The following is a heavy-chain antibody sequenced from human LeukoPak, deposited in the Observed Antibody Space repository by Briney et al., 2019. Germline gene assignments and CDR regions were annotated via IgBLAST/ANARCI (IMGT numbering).Heavy chain of an antibody. D-gene: IGHD3-3*01. J-gene: IGHJ5*02. CDR1: GFTFSDYY. V-gene: IGHV3-11*01. Sequence: GGSLRLSCAASGFTFSDYYMSWVRQAPGTGLEWVSYISSSGSTIYYADSVKGRFTISRDNAKNSLYLQMNSLRAEDTAVYYCARNRHYDFWSGPGFDPWGQGTLVTVSS. CDR3: ARNRHYDFWSGPGFDP. CDR2: ISSSGSTI.